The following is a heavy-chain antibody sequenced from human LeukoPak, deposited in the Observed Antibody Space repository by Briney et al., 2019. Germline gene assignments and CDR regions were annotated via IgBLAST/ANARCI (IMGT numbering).Heavy chain of an antibody. V-gene: IGHV1-69*04. CDR1: GGTFSSYT. J-gene: IGHJ5*02. CDR2: IIPILGIA. Sequence: SVKVSCKASGGTFSSYTISWVRQAPGQGLEWMERIIPILGIANYAQKFQGRVTITADKSTSTAYMELRSLRSEDTAVYYYAREDDFWSGRRNWFDPWGQGTLVTVSS. CDR3: AREDDFWSGRRNWFDP. D-gene: IGHD3-3*01.